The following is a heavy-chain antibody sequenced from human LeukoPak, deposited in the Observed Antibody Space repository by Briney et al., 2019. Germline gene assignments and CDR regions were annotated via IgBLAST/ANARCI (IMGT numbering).Heavy chain of an antibody. V-gene: IGHV4-61*01. CDR1: GGSVSSGSYY. CDR2: IYYSGST. J-gene: IGHJ2*01. D-gene: IGHD6-13*01. CDR3: ARDRHSGSWYYPTGYFDL. Sequence: SETLSLTCTVSGGSVSSGSYYWSWIRQPPGKGLEWIGYIYYSGSTNYNPSLKSRVTISVDTSKNQFSLKLSSVTAADTAVYYCARDRHSGSWYYPTGYFDLWGRGTLVTVSS.